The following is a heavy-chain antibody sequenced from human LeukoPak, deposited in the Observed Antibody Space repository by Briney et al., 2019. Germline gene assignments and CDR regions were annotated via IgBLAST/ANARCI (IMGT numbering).Heavy chain of an antibody. D-gene: IGHD2-15*01. CDR1: GYTFTGYY. J-gene: IGHJ6*03. CDR3: ARGVVAATFYYYMDV. V-gene: IGHV1-2*02. CDR2: INPNSGGI. Sequence: ASVKVSCKASGYTFTGYYMHWVRQAPGQGLEWMGWINPNSGGINSAQKFQGRVTLTRDTSISTAYMELSGLRSDDTAVYYCARGVVAATFYYYMDVWDKGTMVTVSS.